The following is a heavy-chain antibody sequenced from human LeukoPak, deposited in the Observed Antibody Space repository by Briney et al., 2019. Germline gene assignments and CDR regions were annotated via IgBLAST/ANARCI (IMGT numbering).Heavy chain of an antibody. D-gene: IGHD6-19*01. V-gene: IGHV3-23*01. CDR1: GFTFSSYA. CDR2: ISGSGGST. J-gene: IGHJ4*02. CDR3: AKGRIAVADTPFDY. Sequence: GGSLRLSCAASGFTFSSYAMSWVRQAPGKGLEWVLAISGSGGSTYYADSVKGRFTISRDSSKNTLYLQMNSLRGDDTAVYYCAKGRIAVADTPFDYWGQGTLVTVSS.